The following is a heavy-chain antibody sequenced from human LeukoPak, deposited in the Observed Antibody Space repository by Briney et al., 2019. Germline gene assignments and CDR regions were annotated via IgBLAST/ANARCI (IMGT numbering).Heavy chain of an antibody. CDR1: GFTFDDYG. J-gene: IGHJ4*02. D-gene: IGHD2-21*01. CDR2: INWNGGST. V-gene: IGHV3-20*04. CDR3: ARAFKYSMSGYYFDY. Sequence: GGSLRLSCAASGFTFDDYGMSWVRQAPGKGPEWVSGINWNGGSTGYADSVKGRFTISRDNAKKSLYLQMNSLRAEDTALYYCARAFKYSMSGYYFDYWGQGTLVTVSS.